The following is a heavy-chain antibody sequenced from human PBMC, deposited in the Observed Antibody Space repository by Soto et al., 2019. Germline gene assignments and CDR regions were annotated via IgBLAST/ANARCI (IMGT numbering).Heavy chain of an antibody. CDR2: ITYDGSFQ. J-gene: IGHJ4*02. V-gene: IGHV3-30*18. CDR1: GFNFDNYG. Sequence: PGGSLRLSCQASGFNFDNYGMHWVRQAPGKGLEWVAVITYDGSFQYYADSVKGRFTISRDNSKNTLSLHLNTLKPEDTAVYHCAKDRRIQLWSDYWGQGTLVTVSS. CDR3: AKDRRIQLWSDY. D-gene: IGHD5-18*01.